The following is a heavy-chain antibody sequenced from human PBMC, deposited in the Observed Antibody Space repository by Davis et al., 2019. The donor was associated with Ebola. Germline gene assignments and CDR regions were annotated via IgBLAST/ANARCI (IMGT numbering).Heavy chain of an antibody. Sequence: GGSLRLSCAASGFTFTDYYMSWIRQAPGKGLEWVSTLGTSADTYYADSMKGRFTISRDNSKNTLYLQMNGLRVEDTAIYYCAREAKGLDYWGQGTLVTVSS. CDR1: GFTFTDYY. CDR2: LGTSADT. J-gene: IGHJ4*02. CDR3: AREAKGLDY. V-gene: IGHV3-23*01.